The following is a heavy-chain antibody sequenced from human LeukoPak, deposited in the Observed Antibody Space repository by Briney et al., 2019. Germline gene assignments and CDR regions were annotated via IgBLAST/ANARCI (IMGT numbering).Heavy chain of an antibody. CDR2: ISSTSTYI. CDR3: ARETPYSSSWTVFDY. Sequence: GGSLRLSCAASGFTFSSYEMNWVRQAPGKGLEWVSSISSTSTYIYYADSVKGRFTISRDNAKNSLYLQMNSLRAEDTAVYYCARETPYSSSWTVFDYWGQGTLVTVSS. D-gene: IGHD6-13*01. V-gene: IGHV3-21*06. CDR1: GFTFSSYE. J-gene: IGHJ4*02.